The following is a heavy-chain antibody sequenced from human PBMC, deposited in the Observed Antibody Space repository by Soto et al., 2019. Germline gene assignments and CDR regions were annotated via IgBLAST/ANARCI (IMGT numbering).Heavy chain of an antibody. CDR1: GDSVSGGSFY. CDR3: ARLGARYYYYGVDV. V-gene: IGHV4-61*01. Sequence: SETLSLTCTVSGDSVSGGSFYWSWIRQPPGKGLERIGYIYYSGSTNHNPSLKSRVTISMDTSKNQFSLKLTSVTAADTAVYYCARLGARYYYYGVDVWGQGTTVTVSS. CDR2: IYYSGST. D-gene: IGHD3-16*02. J-gene: IGHJ6*02.